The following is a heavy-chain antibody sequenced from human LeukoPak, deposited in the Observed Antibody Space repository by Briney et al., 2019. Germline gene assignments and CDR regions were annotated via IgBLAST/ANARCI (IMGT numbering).Heavy chain of an antibody. J-gene: IGHJ4*02. CDR1: GFTFSAYV. D-gene: IGHD2-2*01. V-gene: IGHV3-23*01. CDR2: ISSSGGTT. Sequence: GGSLRLSCAASGFTFSAYVMFWVRQAPGKGLEWVSTISSSGGTTYYADSVKGRFTISRDNSESTLYLQVNSLRAEDTAVYYCAKDLRHSCAYWGQGALVTVSS. CDR3: AKDLRHSCAY.